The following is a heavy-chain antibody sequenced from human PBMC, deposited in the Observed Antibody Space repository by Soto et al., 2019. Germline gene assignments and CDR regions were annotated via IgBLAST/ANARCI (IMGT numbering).Heavy chain of an antibody. J-gene: IGHJ4*02. D-gene: IGHD2-15*01. V-gene: IGHV3-23*01. CDR2: ISGSGGST. Sequence: EVQLLESGGGLVQPGGSLRLSYAASGFTFSSYAMSWVRQAPGKGLEWVSAISGSGGSTYYADSVKGRFTISRDNSKNTLYLQMNSLRAADTAVYYCAKAPCSGGSCYSGSVDYWGQGALVTVSS. CDR1: GFTFSSYA. CDR3: AKAPCSGGSCYSGSVDY.